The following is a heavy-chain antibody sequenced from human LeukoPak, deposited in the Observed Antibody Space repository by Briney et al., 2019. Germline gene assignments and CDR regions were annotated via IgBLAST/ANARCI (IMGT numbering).Heavy chain of an antibody. CDR2: INHSGST. Sequence: SETLSLTCAVYGGSFSGYYWSWIHQPPGKGLEWIGEINHSGSTNYNPSLKSRVTISVDTSKNQFSLKLSSVTAADTAVYYCARGLRGSCFDYWGQGTLVTVSS. CDR3: ARGLRGSCFDY. D-gene: IGHD2-15*01. V-gene: IGHV4-34*01. CDR1: GGSFSGYY. J-gene: IGHJ4*02.